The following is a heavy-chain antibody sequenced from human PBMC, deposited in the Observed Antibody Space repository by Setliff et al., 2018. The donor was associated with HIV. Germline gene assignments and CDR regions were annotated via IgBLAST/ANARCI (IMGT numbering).Heavy chain of an antibody. D-gene: IGHD1-26*01. V-gene: IGHV4-39*07. J-gene: IGHJ6*02. CDR3: EAATVGETGYYGIDV. CDR1: GGSVGSSSYY. CDR2: IYYTGNT. Sequence: SETLSLTCTVSGGSVGSSSYYWAWIRQPPGKGLEWIGSIYYTGNTKYNPSLESRVTFSIDTSENQFYLKLNFVTAADTAVYYCEAATVGETGYYGIDVWGPGTTVTVSS.